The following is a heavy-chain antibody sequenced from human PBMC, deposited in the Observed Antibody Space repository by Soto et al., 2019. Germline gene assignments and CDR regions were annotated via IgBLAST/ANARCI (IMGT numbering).Heavy chain of an antibody. J-gene: IGHJ5*02. Sequence: PGRSLRLSCAASGDTFSSNAMSWIRQAPGKGLEWVSAISAGGGTTSYSDSVKGRFTISRDNSKNTLYLQMNTLKAEDTAVYYCAKDIRSIWTKNWFDPWGQGTLVTVSS. V-gene: IGHV3-23*01. CDR1: GDTFSSNA. CDR3: AKDIRSIWTKNWFDP. CDR2: ISAGGGTT. D-gene: IGHD6-6*01.